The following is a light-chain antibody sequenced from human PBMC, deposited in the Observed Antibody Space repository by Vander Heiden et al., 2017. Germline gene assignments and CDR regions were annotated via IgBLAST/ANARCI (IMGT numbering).Light chain of an antibody. V-gene: IGKV1-33*01. CDR1: QDISNY. CDR3: QQGYNPPELT. CDR2: DAS. J-gene: IGKJ4*01. Sequence: DIQMTQSPSSLSASVGDRVTITCQASQDISNYLNWYQQKPGKAPKLLIYDASNLETGVPSRFSGSGSGTDFTFTISSLQPEDIATYYCQQGYNPPELTFGGGTKVEIK.